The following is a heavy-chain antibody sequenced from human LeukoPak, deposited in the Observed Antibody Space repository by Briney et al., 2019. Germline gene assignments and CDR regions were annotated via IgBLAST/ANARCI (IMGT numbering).Heavy chain of an antibody. CDR2: IKTDGSIT. Sequence: GGSLRLSCAASGFSFSVFWMHWVRQAPGKGPVWVSRIKTDGSITDYADSVKGRFTISRDNAKNTLYLQMNSLRAEDTAVYYCARDPLARIYGSGSFGYWGQGTLVTVSS. CDR1: GFSFSVFW. CDR3: ARDPLARIYGSGSFGY. J-gene: IGHJ4*02. D-gene: IGHD3-10*01. V-gene: IGHV3-74*01.